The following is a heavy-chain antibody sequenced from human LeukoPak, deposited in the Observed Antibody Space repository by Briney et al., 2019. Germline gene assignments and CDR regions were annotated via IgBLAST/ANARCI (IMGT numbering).Heavy chain of an antibody. V-gene: IGHV4-34*01. Sequence: PSETLSLTCAVYGGSFSGYYWSWIRQPPGKGLEWIGEINHSGSTNYNPSLKSRVTISVDTPKNQFSLKLSSVTAADTAVYYCARAPTFYDSKPYYFDYWGQGTLVTVSS. D-gene: IGHD3-22*01. J-gene: IGHJ4*02. CDR3: ARAPTFYDSKPYYFDY. CDR2: INHSGST. CDR1: GGSFSGYY.